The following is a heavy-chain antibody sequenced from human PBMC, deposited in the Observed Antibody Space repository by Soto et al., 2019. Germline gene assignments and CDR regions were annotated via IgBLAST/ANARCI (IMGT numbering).Heavy chain of an antibody. D-gene: IGHD1-1*01. CDR2: IYRTGST. CDR1: VASFTSNDW. Sequence: QVQLQESGPGLVKPSGTLSLTCAVSVASFTSNDWWTWVRQPPGRGLEWIGEIYRTGSTNYNPSLKSRFPISLDKAENQFSLKVYSRTGADAAVYYCAARDPGTSVDYWGQGTLVTVSS. CDR3: AARDPGTSVDY. V-gene: IGHV4-4*02. J-gene: IGHJ4*02.